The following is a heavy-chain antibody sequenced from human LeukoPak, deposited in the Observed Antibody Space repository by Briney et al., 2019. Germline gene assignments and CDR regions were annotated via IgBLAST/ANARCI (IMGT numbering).Heavy chain of an antibody. Sequence: GASVKVSCRSSGGTFNTHIFNWVRQAPGRGLEWMGRITPIIGTTKYAQRLQARVTITADRSTSTAYLELTGLTYDDTAVYYCTRVTLRGSKYYWFDPWGQGTHVSVSS. D-gene: IGHD1-26*01. CDR1: GGTFNTHI. CDR2: ITPIIGTT. CDR3: TRVTLRGSKYYWFDP. J-gene: IGHJ5*02. V-gene: IGHV1-69*08.